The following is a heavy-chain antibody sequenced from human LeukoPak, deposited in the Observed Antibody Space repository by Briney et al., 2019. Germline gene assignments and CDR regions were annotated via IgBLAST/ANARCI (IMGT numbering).Heavy chain of an antibody. J-gene: IGHJ4*02. CDR1: GFKFDDYA. CDR3: AKENIVVVVAATGIDY. Sequence: PGGSLRLSCAVSGFKFDDYAMHWVRQAPGRGLEWVSSINWNSGSIGYGDSVKGRFTNSRDNAKNSLYLQMNSLRVEDTAVYYCAKENIVVVVAATGIDYWGQGTLVTVSS. D-gene: IGHD2-15*01. CDR2: INWNSGSI. V-gene: IGHV3-9*01.